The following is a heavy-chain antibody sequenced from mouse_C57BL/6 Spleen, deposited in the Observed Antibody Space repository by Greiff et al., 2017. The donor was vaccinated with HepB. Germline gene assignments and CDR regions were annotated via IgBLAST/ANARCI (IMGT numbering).Heavy chain of an antibody. D-gene: IGHD1-1*01. J-gene: IGHJ1*03. CDR3: ARRVVAPRYFDV. CDR2: IYPGDGDT. V-gene: IGHV1-80*01. CDR1: GYAFSSYW. Sequence: VKLMESGAELVKPGASVKISCKASGYAFSSYWMNWVKQRPGKGLEWIGQIYPGDGDTNYNGKFKGKATLTADKSSSTAYMQLSSLTSEDSAVYFCARRVVAPRYFDVWGTGTTVTVSS.